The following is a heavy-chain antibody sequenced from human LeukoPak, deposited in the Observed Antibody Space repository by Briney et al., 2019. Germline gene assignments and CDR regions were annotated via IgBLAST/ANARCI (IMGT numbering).Heavy chain of an antibody. Sequence: ASVKVSCKASGYTFTGYYMHWVRQAPGQGLEWMGWINPNTGNTNYAQKFQGRVTMTRATSITTAYMELSRLTSEDTAVYYCARGQVGGSGENDYWGQGTLVTVSS. CDR1: GYTFTGYY. CDR3: ARGQVGGSGENDY. V-gene: IGHV1-2*02. J-gene: IGHJ4*02. D-gene: IGHD3-10*01. CDR2: INPNTGNT.